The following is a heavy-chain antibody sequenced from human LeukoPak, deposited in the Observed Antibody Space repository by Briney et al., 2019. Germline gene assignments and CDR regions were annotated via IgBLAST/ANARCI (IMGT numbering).Heavy chain of an antibody. D-gene: IGHD2-2*01. J-gene: IGHJ5*02. CDR1: GYTFIGYY. Sequence: GASVKVSCKASGYTFIGYYMHWVRHAPGQGLEWMGWINPNSGGTNYAQKFQGRVTMTRDTSISTAYMELSRLRSDDTAVYYCARDRGIVPAATKRYNWFDPWGQGTLVTVSS. CDR3: ARDRGIVPAATKRYNWFDP. CDR2: INPNSGGT. V-gene: IGHV1-2*02.